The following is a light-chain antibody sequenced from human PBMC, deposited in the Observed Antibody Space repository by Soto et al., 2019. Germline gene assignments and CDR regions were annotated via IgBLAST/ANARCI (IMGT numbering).Light chain of an antibody. CDR3: QQYNSWYT. V-gene: IGKV1-5*01. J-gene: IGKJ2*01. Sequence: DIQMTQSPSTRSASVGDRVTITCRASQSISSWLAWYQQKPGKAPKLLIYDASSLESGVPSRFSGSGSGTEFTLTISSLQPDDFATYYCQQYNSWYTFGQGTKLEIK. CDR2: DAS. CDR1: QSISSW.